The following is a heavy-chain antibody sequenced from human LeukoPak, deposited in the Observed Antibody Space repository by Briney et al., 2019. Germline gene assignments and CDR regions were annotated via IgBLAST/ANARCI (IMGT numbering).Heavy chain of an antibody. Sequence: ASVKVSCKATGYTFTTYAMNWVRQAPGQGLEWMGWINTNTGNPAYAQGFTGRFVFSLDTSVSTAYLQISSLKADDTAVYYCAREVAIGRAAMEGLLHWGQGTRVTVSS. D-gene: IGHD5-18*01. CDR2: INTNTGNP. CDR1: GYTFTTYA. V-gene: IGHV7-4-1*02. CDR3: AREVAIGRAAMEGLLH. J-gene: IGHJ4*02.